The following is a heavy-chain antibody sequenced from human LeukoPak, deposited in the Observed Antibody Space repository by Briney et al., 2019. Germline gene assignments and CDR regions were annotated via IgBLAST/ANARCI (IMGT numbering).Heavy chain of an antibody. J-gene: IGHJ4*02. CDR1: GFIFSNYA. D-gene: IGHD3-22*01. CDR2: ISGSGGST. Sequence: GGSLRLSCAASGFIFSNYAMSWVRQAPGKGLEWVSGISGSGGSTYYADSLKGRFSISRDNSKNTLFLQMNSLRAEDTAVYYCAKAAVGSSGYHYFDYWGQGTLVTVSS. V-gene: IGHV3-23*01. CDR3: AKAAVGSSGYHYFDY.